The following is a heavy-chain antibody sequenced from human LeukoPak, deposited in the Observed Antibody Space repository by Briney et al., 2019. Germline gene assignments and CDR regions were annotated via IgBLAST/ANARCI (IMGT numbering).Heavy chain of an antibody. J-gene: IGHJ4*02. CDR2: VSGSGGST. Sequence: GGSLRLSCAASEFTFSSFAMSWVRQAPGKGLEWVSRVSGSGGSTYYADSVKGRFSSSRDNSKNTVFLQMNSLRAEDTAVYYCATGPTVVTSSLYWGQGTLVTVSS. V-gene: IGHV3-23*01. CDR1: EFTFSSFA. D-gene: IGHD4-23*01. CDR3: ATGPTVVTSSLY.